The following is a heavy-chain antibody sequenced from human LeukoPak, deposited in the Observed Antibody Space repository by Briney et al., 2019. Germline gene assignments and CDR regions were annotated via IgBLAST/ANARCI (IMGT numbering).Heavy chain of an antibody. J-gene: IGHJ4*02. CDR2: ITGDGTTT. CDR1: GLTFSNYG. V-gene: IGHV3-23*01. Sequence: GGSLRLSCEASGLTFSNYGMSWVRQAPGKGLRWVSAITGDGTTTYYADSVKGRFTISRDNSKSMLYLQMSSLRAEDTAVYYCAKMHGYFDYWGQGALVPVSS. CDR3: AKMHGYFDY.